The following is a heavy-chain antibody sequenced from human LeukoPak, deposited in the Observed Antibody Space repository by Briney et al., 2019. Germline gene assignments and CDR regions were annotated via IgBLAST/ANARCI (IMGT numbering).Heavy chain of an antibody. D-gene: IGHD3-3*01. Sequence: GGSLRLSCAASGFTFSSYAMSWVRQAPGKGLEWVSAISGSGGSTYYADSVKGRFTISRDNSKNTLYLQMNSLRAEDTAVYYCAKRGRGITIFGVVNRPNWFDPWGQGTLVTVSS. J-gene: IGHJ5*02. CDR2: ISGSGGST. V-gene: IGHV3-23*01. CDR3: AKRGRGITIFGVVNRPNWFDP. CDR1: GFTFSSYA.